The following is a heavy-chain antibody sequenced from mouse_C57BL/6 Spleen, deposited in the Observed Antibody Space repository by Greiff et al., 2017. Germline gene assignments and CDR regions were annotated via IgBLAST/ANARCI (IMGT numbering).Heavy chain of an antibody. Sequence: VQRVESGPGLVQPSQSLSITCTVSGFSLTSYGVHWVRQSPGKGLEWLGVIWSGGSTDYNAAFISRLSISKDNSKSQVFFKMNSLQADDTAIYYCARIYDGYYVDYYAMDYWGQGTSVTVSS. CDR1: GFSLTSYG. CDR2: IWSGGST. J-gene: IGHJ4*01. V-gene: IGHV2-2*01. D-gene: IGHD2-3*01. CDR3: ARIYDGYYVDYYAMDY.